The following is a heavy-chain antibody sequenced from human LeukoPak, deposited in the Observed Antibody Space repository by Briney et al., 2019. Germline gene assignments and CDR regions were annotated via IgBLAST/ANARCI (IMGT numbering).Heavy chain of an antibody. V-gene: IGHV1-18*01. CDR1: GYSFTSYG. CDR3: ARVFPLIAAVGTGDY. CDR2: MSAYNGNT. D-gene: IGHD6-13*01. Sequence: ASVKVSCKASGYSFTSYGISWVRQAPGQGLEWMGWMSAYNGNTNYAQKLHGRVTITSDTYTNKAYMELTSLRSDDTAVSYCARVFPLIAAVGTGDYWGQGTLVTVSS. J-gene: IGHJ4*02.